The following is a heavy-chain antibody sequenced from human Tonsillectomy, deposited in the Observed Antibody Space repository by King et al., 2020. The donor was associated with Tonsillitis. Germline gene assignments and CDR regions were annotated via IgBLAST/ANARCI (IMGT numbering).Heavy chain of an antibody. Sequence: VQLVESGGGVVQPGRSLRLSCAASGFTFSSYTMHWVRQAPGKGLEWVAVVSYEGSNKNYADSVKGRFTISRDNSKNTMSLQMNSLRAEDTAVYYCARDLTGGYTHYCDYWGQRTLVTVSS. J-gene: IGHJ4*02. CDR3: ARDLTGGYTHYCDY. CDR1: GFTFSSYT. D-gene: IGHD2-8*02. V-gene: IGHV3-30*04. CDR2: VSYEGSNK.